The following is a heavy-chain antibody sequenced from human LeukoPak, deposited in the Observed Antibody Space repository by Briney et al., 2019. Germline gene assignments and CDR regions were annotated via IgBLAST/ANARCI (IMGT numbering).Heavy chain of an antibody. CDR2: IYTSGST. D-gene: IGHD2-15*01. Sequence: SETLSLTCTVSGGSISSGSYYWSWIRQPAGKGLEWIGRIYTSGSTNYNPSLKSRVTISVDTSKNQFSLKLSSVTAADTAVYYCARAGQVAAIPRWYFDYWGQGTLVTVSS. V-gene: IGHV4-61*02. CDR3: ARAGQVAAIPRWYFDY. CDR1: GGSISSGSYY. J-gene: IGHJ4*02.